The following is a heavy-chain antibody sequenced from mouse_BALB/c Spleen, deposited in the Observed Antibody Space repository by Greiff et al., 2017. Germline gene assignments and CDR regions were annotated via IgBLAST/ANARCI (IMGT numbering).Heavy chain of an antibody. V-gene: IGHV5-12-2*01. CDR3: ARQGLGMIAAY. Sequence: EVMLVESGGGLVQPGGSLKLSCAASGFTFSSYTMSWVRQTPEKRLEWVAYISNGGGSTYYPDTVKGRFTISRDNAKNTLYLQMSSLKSEDTAMYYCARQGLGMIAAYWGQGTLVTVSA. J-gene: IGHJ3*01. CDR1: GFTFSSYT. CDR2: ISNGGGST. D-gene: IGHD2-4*01.